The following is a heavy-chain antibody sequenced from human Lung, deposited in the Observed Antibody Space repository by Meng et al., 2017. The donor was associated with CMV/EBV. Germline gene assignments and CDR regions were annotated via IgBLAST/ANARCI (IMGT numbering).Heavy chain of an antibody. J-gene: IGHJ6*02. CDR3: ARCWESYYYYGMDV. CDR2: ISGSGGST. D-gene: IGHD4/OR15-4a*01. V-gene: IGHV3-23*01. Sequence: GESLKISCAASGFAFSSLAMSWVRLAPGKGLEWVSVISGSGGSTYYADSVKGRFTISRDNSKNTLYLQMNSLRAEDTAVYYCARCWESYYYYGMDVWGQGTLVTVSS. CDR1: GFAFSSLA.